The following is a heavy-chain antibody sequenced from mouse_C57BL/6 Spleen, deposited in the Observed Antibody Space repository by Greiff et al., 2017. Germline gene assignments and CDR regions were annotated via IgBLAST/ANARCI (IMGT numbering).Heavy chain of an antibody. V-gene: IGHV1-72*01. D-gene: IGHD2-4*01. CDR2: IDPNSGGT. CDR3: AREDYDGEYFDV. J-gene: IGHJ1*03. Sequence: QVQLQQSGAELVKPGASVKLSCKASGYTFTSYWMHWVKQRPGRGLEWIGRIDPNSGGTKYNEKFKSKATLTVDKPSSTAYMQLSSLTSEDSAVYYCAREDYDGEYFDVWGTGTTVTVSS. CDR1: GYTFTSYW.